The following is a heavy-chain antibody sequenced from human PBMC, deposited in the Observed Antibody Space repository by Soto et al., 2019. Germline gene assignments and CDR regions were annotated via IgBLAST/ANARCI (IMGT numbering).Heavy chain of an antibody. Sequence: ASVKVSCKASGYTFTSYGISWVRQASGQGLEWMGWISAYNGNTNYAQKLQGRVTMTTDTSTSTAYMELRSLRSDDTAVYYCARERADYYDSSGYYFAPWGQGTLVTVSS. J-gene: IGHJ5*02. CDR2: ISAYNGNT. CDR3: ARERADYYDSSGYYFAP. CDR1: GYTFTSYG. V-gene: IGHV1-18*01. D-gene: IGHD3-22*01.